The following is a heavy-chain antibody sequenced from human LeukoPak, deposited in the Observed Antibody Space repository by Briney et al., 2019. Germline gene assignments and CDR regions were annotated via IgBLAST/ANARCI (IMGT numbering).Heavy chain of an antibody. D-gene: IGHD2-21*02. Sequence: ASVKVSCKASGYTFTSYGISWVRQAPGQGLEWMGGIIPIFGTANYAQKFQGRVTITADESTSTAYMELSSLRSEDTAVYYCARGYCGGDCYSPFDYWGQGTLVTVSS. CDR2: IIPIFGTA. J-gene: IGHJ4*02. CDR3: ARGYCGGDCYSPFDY. CDR1: GYTFTSYG. V-gene: IGHV1-69*13.